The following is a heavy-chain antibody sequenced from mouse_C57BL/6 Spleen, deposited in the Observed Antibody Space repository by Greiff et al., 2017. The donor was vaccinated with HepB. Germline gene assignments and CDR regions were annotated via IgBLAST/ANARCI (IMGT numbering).Heavy chain of an antibody. CDR1: GYTFTSYW. V-gene: IGHV1-52*01. Sequence: QVQLQQPGAELVGPGSSVKLSCKASGYTFTSYWMHWVKQRPIQGLEWIGNIDPSDSETHYNQKFKDKATLTVDKSSSTAYMQLSSLTSEDSAVYYCAREGFVMDYWGQGTSVTVSS. CDR3: AREGFVMDY. CDR2: IDPSDSET. J-gene: IGHJ4*01.